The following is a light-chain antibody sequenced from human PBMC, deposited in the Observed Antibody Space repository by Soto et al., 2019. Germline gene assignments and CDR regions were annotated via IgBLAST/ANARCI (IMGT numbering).Light chain of an antibody. V-gene: IGKV3D-20*02. Sequence: EIVLTQSPGTLSMPQGERATLSCRASQSVSSSYLAWYQQKSGQSPRLLIDDVSNRATGVPARFSGSGSETDFTLTISVLRSEDSAVYFCQQGNNWPFSFGQGTRLEIK. CDR2: DVS. CDR1: QSVSSSY. J-gene: IGKJ5*01. CDR3: QQGNNWPFS.